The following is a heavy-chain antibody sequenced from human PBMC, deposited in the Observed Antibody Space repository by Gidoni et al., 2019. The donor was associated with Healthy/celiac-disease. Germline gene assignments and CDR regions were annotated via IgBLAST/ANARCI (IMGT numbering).Heavy chain of an antibody. CDR2: IYFSGST. J-gene: IGHJ4*02. CDR3: ARSILRVGALPRSD. CDR1: GGSVSSGRYY. Sequence: QVQLQESGPGLVKPSETLSLPCTVSGGSVSSGRYYWSWIRQPPGEGLEWIGYIYFSGSTNYNPSRKSRVTISVDTSKNQFSLKLSSVTAADTAVYYCARSILRVGALPRSDWGQGTLVTVSS. D-gene: IGHD1-26*01. V-gene: IGHV4-61*01.